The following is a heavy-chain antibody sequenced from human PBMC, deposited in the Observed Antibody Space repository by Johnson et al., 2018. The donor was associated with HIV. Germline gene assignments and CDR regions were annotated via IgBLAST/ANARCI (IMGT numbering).Heavy chain of an antibody. CDR2: ISYDGIKT. J-gene: IGHJ3*02. Sequence: QVQLVESGGGVVQPGRSLRLSCAASGFTFISYAMHWVRQAPGKGLEWVAVISYDGIKTYYVDSVKARFTISRDDARNTLYLQMNSLRVEDTALYYCAKDRGLLDAFDIWAKGQWSPSLQ. V-gene: IGHV3-30*04. CDR1: GFTFISYA. CDR3: AKDRGLLDAFDI.